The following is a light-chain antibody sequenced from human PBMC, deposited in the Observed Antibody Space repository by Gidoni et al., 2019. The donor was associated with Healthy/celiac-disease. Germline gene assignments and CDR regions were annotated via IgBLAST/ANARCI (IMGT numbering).Light chain of an antibody. V-gene: IGKV1-5*03. CDR2: KAS. CDR3: QHGKT. J-gene: IGKJ2*01. Sequence: DIQMTQSPSTLSASVGDRVTITCRASQSISSWLAWYQQKPGKAPKLLIYKASSLESGVPSRFSGSGSGTEFTLTISSLQPDDFATYYCQHGKTFXQXTKLEIK. CDR1: QSISSW.